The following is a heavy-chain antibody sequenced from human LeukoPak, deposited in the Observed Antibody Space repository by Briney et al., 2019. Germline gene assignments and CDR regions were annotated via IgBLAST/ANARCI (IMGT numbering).Heavy chain of an antibody. CDR3: AREKGSSRWFDP. D-gene: IGHD2-15*01. Sequence: DSIQGRFTISRDNAENSLYLQMNSLRAEDTALYHCAREKGSSRWFDPWGQGTLVTVSS. V-gene: IGHV3-21*04. J-gene: IGHJ5*02.